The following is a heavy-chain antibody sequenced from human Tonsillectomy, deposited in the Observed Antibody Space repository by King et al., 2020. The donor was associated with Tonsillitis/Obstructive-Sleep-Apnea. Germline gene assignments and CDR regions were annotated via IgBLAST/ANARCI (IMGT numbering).Heavy chain of an antibody. J-gene: IGHJ4*02. V-gene: IGHV3-64D*06. Sequence: DVQLVESGGGLVQPGGSLRLSCSGSGFTFSSYAMHWVRQAPGKGLEYVSAISSNGGSTYYADSVKGRFTISRDNSKNTLYLQMSSLRAEDTAVYYCGTGGDGYNGGGPFDYWGQGTLVTVSS. D-gene: IGHD5-24*01. CDR3: GTGGDGYNGGGPFDY. CDR1: GFTFSSYA. CDR2: ISSNGGST.